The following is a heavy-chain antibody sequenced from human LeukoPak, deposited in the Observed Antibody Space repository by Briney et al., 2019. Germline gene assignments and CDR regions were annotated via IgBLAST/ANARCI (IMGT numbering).Heavy chain of an antibody. CDR3: ARDPGEWSIDY. J-gene: IGHJ4*02. Sequence: PGGSLRLSCAASGFTFSSYGMHWVRQAPGKGLEWVAVIWYDGSNKYYADSVKGRFTISRDNSKNTLYLQMNSLGAEDTAVYYCARDPGEWSIDYWGQGTLVTVSS. V-gene: IGHV3-33*01. CDR1: GFTFSSYG. CDR2: IWYDGSNK. D-gene: IGHD3-16*01.